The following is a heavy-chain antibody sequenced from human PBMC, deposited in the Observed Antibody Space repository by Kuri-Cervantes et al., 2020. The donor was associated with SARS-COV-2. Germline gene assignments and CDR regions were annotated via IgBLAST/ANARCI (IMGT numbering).Heavy chain of an antibody. CDR1: GFTVSRNY. Sequence: GGSLRLSCAVSGFTVSRNYMSWVRQAPGKGLEWVSVTYSGGNAYYADSMKGRFTISTDDSKNTLYLQLNSLRAEDSAVYYCAGGFAMVRSMDVWGQGTTVTVSS. CDR2: TYSGGNA. V-gene: IGHV3-53*01. D-gene: IGHD3-10*01. J-gene: IGHJ6*02. CDR3: AGGFAMVRSMDV.